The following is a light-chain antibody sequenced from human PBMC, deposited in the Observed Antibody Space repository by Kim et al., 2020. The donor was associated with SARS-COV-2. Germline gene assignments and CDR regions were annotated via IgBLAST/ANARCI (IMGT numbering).Light chain of an antibody. CDR2: RDS. Sequence: SYELTQPLSVSVAPGQTATITCGANNIGSKIVHWYQQTPGQSPVMVIDRDSNRPSGIPERFSGSTSGNTATLTISGTQAMDEADYYCQVWDSSTWVFGGGTQLTVL. J-gene: IGLJ3*02. CDR1: NIGSKI. V-gene: IGLV3-9*01. CDR3: QVWDSSTWV.